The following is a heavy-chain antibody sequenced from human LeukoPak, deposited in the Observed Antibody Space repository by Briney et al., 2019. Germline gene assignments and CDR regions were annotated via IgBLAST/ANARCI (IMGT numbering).Heavy chain of an antibody. D-gene: IGHD3-9*01. Sequence: AGGSLRLSCAASGFTVSSYWMNWVRQAPGKGLEWVAHISSGGNVEYYLDSVRGRFTMSRDNAKSLLFLQMNSLRAEDTAVYYCARDTLNGPFVISLDYWGQGALVTVSS. CDR1: GFTVSSYW. J-gene: IGHJ4*02. CDR2: ISSGGNVE. V-gene: IGHV3-48*04. CDR3: ARDTLNGPFVISLDY.